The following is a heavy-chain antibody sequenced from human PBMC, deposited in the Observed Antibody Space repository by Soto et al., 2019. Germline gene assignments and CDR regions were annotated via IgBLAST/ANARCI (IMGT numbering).Heavy chain of an antibody. CDR3: AKPYYYDSSGYYGPDAFDI. CDR1: GFTFSSYG. CDR2: ISYDGSNK. V-gene: IGHV3-30*18. J-gene: IGHJ3*02. D-gene: IGHD3-22*01. Sequence: GGSLRLSCAASGFTFSSYGMHWVRQAPGKGLGWVAVISYDGSNKYYADSVKGRFTISRDNSKNTLYLQMNSLRAEDTAVYYCAKPYYYDSSGYYGPDAFDIWGQGTMVTVSS.